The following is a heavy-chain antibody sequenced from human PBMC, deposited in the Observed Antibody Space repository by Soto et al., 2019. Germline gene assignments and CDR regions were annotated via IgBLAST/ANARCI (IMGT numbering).Heavy chain of an antibody. CDR3: ARFVAVTGNDS. V-gene: IGHV1-46*03. D-gene: IGHD4-4*01. J-gene: IGHJ4*02. CDR1: GYTFTSYY. Sequence: GASVKVSCKASGYTFTSYYMHWVRQAPGQGLEWMGLINPSGGSTTYAQKFQGRVSMTRDTSTSTVFMELSSLRSEDTAVYYCARFVAVTGNDSWGQGTLLTVSS. CDR2: INPSGGST.